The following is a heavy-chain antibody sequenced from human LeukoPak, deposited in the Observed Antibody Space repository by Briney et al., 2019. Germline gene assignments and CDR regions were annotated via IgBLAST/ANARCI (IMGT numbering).Heavy chain of an antibody. D-gene: IGHD3-22*01. J-gene: IGHJ4*02. V-gene: IGHV3-9*01. CDR3: ARDNYYDSSGPVDY. CDR2: ISWNSGSI. Sequence: AGRSLRLSCAASGFTFDDYAMHWVRQAPGKGLEWVSGISWNSGSIGYADSVKGRFTISRDNAKNSLYLQMNSLRAEDTAVYYCARDNYYDSSGPVDYWGQGTLVTVSS. CDR1: GFTFDDYA.